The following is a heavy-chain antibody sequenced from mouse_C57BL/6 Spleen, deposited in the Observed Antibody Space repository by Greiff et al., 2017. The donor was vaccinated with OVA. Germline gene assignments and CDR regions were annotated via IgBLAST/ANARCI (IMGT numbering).Heavy chain of an antibody. J-gene: IGHJ2*01. V-gene: IGHV1-47*01. CDR1: GYTFTTYS. Sequence: QVQLQQSGAELVKPGASVKLSCTASGYTFTTYSIEWMKQNPGKSLEWIGNFHPYNDDTKYTEKFKGTATLTVDKSSSTVYLELSGITSDDSAVYYCARSYDADFGYWGQGTTLTVSS. D-gene: IGHD2-3*01. CDR3: ARSYDADFGY. CDR2: FHPYNDDT.